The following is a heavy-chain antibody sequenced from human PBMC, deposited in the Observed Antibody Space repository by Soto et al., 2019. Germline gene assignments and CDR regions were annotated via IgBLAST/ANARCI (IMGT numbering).Heavy chain of an antibody. V-gene: IGHV4-59*01. D-gene: IGHD3-3*01. CDR1: GGSISNYY. CDR3: ARVPTLRFLEWSAPHYGMDV. CDR2: IYYSGST. Sequence: SETLSLTCTVSGGSISNYYWSWIRQPPGKGLEWIGYIYYSGSTNYNPSLKSRVTISVDTSKNQFSLKLSSVTAADTAVYYCARVPTLRFLEWSAPHYGMDVWGQGTTVTVSS. J-gene: IGHJ6*02.